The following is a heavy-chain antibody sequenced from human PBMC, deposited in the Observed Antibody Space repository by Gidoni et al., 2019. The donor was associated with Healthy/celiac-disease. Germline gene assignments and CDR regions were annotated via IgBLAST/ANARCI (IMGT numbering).Heavy chain of an antibody. CDR2: INPNSGGR. D-gene: IGHD4-4*01. V-gene: IGHV1-2*02. CDR3: ARESGYSNNFYFDY. Sequence: QGQLVQAGAELKKPGASVTASCKAYGSTFTGYYMHWGLQAPGQGLEWMGWINPNSGGRNYAQKFQGRVTMTRDTSISTAYMELSRLGSDDTAVYYCARESGYSNNFYFDYWGQGTLVTVSS. J-gene: IGHJ4*02. CDR1: GSTFTGYY.